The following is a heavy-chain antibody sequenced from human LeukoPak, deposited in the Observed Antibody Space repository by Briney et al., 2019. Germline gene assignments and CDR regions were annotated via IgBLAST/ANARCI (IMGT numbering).Heavy chain of an antibody. V-gene: IGHV1-69*04. CDR2: IIPILGIA. CDR1: GGTFSRYA. Sequence: GASVKVCCKASGGTFSRYAISWVRQAPGQGLEWMGRIIPILGIANYAQKFQGRVTITADKSTSTAYMELSSLRSEDTAVYYCARGVDTAMVTRIDYWGQGTLVTVSS. D-gene: IGHD5-18*01. J-gene: IGHJ4*02. CDR3: ARGVDTAMVTRIDY.